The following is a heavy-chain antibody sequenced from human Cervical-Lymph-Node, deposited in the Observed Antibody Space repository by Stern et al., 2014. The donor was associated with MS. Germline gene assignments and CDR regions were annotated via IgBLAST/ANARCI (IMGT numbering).Heavy chain of an antibody. V-gene: IGHV1-69*01. CDR1: GGTFSRYS. CDR2: IIPIFGSP. J-gene: IGHJ3*01. Sequence: VQLVESGAEVKKPGSSVKISCKASGGTFSRYSINWVRQAPGHGLEWMGGIIPIFGSPNYAQKFQGRVTITADESTTTAYMELSSLRSEDTAVYFCARGGERQPEDALDFWGQGTMVTVSS. CDR3: ARGGERQPEDALDF. D-gene: IGHD1-14*01.